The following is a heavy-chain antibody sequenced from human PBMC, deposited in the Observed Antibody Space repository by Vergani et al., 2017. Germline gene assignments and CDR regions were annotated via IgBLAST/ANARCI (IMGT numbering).Heavy chain of an antibody. J-gene: IGHJ6*02. V-gene: IGHV3-23*01. D-gene: IGHD4-17*01. CDR1: GFTFSACP. CDR2: ISARYPST. CDR3: ARPYGDHYYYYYGMDV. Sequence: EVQLLQSGGGVIQPGGSVRLSCAASGFTFSACPMTWVRQAPGKGLEWVSAISARYPSTYYADSVKGRFTISRDNAKNSLYLQMNSLRAEDTAVYYCARPYGDHYYYYYGMDVWGQGTTVTVSS.